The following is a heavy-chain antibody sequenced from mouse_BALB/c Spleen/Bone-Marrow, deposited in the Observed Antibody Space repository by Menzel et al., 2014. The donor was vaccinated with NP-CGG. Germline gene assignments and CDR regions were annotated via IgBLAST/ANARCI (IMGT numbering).Heavy chain of an antibody. V-gene: IGHV1-67*01. Sequence: QVQLKESGPELVRPGVSVKLSCKGSGYTFTAYAMHWVKQSHAKSLEWIGLISTYSGNTHYNQNFKGKATMTVDKSSSTAYVELARLTSEDSAIYYCARNFYGSSYFDYWGQGTTLTVSS. D-gene: IGHD1-1*01. CDR1: GYTFTAYA. CDR3: ARNFYGSSYFDY. CDR2: ISTYSGNT. J-gene: IGHJ2*01.